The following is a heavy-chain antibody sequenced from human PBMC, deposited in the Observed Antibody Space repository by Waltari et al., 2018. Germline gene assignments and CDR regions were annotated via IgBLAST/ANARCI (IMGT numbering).Heavy chain of an antibody. J-gene: IGHJ6*02. Sequence: QVQLVQSGAEVQKPGASVKVYCTASGYTFTSYDINWVRKAPAQGLEWMGWMNPNSGNTGYAQKFQGRVTITRNTSISTAYMELSSLRSEDTAVYYCARSYNYYDSSGYYGMDVWGQGTTVTVSS. D-gene: IGHD3-22*01. CDR2: MNPNSGNT. V-gene: IGHV1-8*03. CDR1: GYTFTSYD. CDR3: ARSYNYYDSSGYYGMDV.